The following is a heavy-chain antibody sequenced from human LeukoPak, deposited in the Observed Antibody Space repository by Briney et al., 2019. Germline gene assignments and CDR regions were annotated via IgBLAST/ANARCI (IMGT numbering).Heavy chain of an antibody. V-gene: IGHV3-30*02. CDR1: GFTFSSYG. Sequence: GGSLRLSCAASGFTFSSYGMHWVRQAPGKGLEWVAFIRYDGSNKYYADFVKGRLTIARGNSKNTLYLQMNSLRAEDTAVYYWAKRGGMVTAMTELYYCYYVDVWGKGTTVTISS. J-gene: IGHJ6*03. CDR2: IRYDGSNK. CDR3: AKRGGMVTAMTELYYCYYVDV. D-gene: IGHD2-21*02.